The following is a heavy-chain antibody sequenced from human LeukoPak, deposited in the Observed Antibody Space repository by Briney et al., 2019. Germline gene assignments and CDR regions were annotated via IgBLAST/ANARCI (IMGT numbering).Heavy chain of an antibody. CDR1: GYTLTELS. CDR2: FDPEDGET. V-gene: IGHV1-24*01. J-gene: IGHJ6*02. D-gene: IGHD1-26*01. CDR3: ATDPRSGSYRLPYYYYGMDV. Sequence: ASVKVSCKVSGYTLTELSMHWVRQAPGKGLEWMGGFDPEDGETIYAQRFQGRVTMTEDTSTDTAYMELSSLRSEDTAVYYCATDPRSGSYRLPYYYYGMDVWGQGTTVTVSS.